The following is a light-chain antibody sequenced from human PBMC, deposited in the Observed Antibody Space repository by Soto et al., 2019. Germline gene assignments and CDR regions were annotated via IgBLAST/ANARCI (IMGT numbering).Light chain of an antibody. J-gene: IGLJ1*01. CDR3: SSYTSSSTPALYV. V-gene: IGLV2-14*01. Sequence: QSVLTQPASLSVSPGQSITISCTGTSSDVGGYNYVSWYQQHPGKAPKLMIYDVSNRPSGVSNRFSGSKSGNTASLTISGLQAEDEADYYCSSYTSSSTPALYVFGTGTKVTVL. CDR2: DVS. CDR1: SSDVGGYNY.